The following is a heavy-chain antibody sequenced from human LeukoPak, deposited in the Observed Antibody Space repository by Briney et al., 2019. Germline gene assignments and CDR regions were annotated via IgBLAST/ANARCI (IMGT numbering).Heavy chain of an antibody. J-gene: IGHJ4*02. Sequence: GSLRLSCAASGFTFSSFAMTWVRQAPGKGLEWVSAVSRSGANTYYADSVKGRFTISRDNSENKMYLQMNSLRVEDTAVYYCAKGGKWDVTPFDYWGQGTLVTVSS. CDR3: AKGGKWDVTPFDY. V-gene: IGHV3-23*01. D-gene: IGHD1-26*01. CDR1: GFTFSSFA. CDR2: VSRSGANT.